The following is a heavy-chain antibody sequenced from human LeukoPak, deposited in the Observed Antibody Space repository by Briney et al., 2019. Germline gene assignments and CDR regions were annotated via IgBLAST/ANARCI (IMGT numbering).Heavy chain of an antibody. CDR2: INPNSGGT. D-gene: IGHD3-10*01. Sequence: ASVKVSCKASGYTFTTFYMYWVRQAPGQGLAWMGWINPNSGGTNYAQKFQGRVTMTRDTSISTAYMELSRLRSDDTAVYYCAREGPGDAFDIWGQGTMVTVSS. CDR3: AREGPGDAFDI. CDR1: GYTFTTFY. J-gene: IGHJ3*02. V-gene: IGHV1-2*02.